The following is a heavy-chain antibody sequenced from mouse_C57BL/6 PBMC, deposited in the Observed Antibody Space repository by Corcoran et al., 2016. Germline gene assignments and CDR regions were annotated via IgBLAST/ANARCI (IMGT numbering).Heavy chain of an antibody. CDR3: ARSKYYGSSYVY. D-gene: IGHD1-1*01. J-gene: IGHJ2*01. Sequence: QVQLQQSGAELVKPGASVKISCKASGYAFSSYWMTWVKQRPGKGLEWIGQIYPGDGDTHYNGKFKGKATLTADNASSTADMQLSSLTSEDSAVYCCARSKYYGSSYVYWGQGTTLTVSS. CDR2: IYPGDGDT. V-gene: IGHV1-80*01. CDR1: GYAFSSYW.